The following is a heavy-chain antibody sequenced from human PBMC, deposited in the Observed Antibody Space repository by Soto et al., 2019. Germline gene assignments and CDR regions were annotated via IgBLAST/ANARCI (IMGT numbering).Heavy chain of an antibody. CDR3: ASKYYDFWSGYYDNWFDH. D-gene: IGHD3-3*01. V-gene: IGHV4-39*01. CDR1: GGSISSSSYY. J-gene: IGHJ5*02. CDR2: IYYSGST. Sequence: SETLSLTCTVSGGSISSSSYYWGWIRQPPGKGLEWIGSIYYSGSTYYNPSLKSRVTISVDTSKNQFSLKLSSVTAADTAVYYCASKYYDFWSGYYDNWFDHWGQGTLVTVSS.